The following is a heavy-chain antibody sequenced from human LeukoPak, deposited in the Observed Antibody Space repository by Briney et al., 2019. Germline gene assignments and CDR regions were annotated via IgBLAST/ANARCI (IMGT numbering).Heavy chain of an antibody. CDR2: IKSKTDGGTT. Sequence: PGGSLRLSCAASGFTFNNAWMNWVRQAPGKGLEWVGRIKSKTDGGTTDYAAPVKDRFTISRDDSKNTLYLQMNSLQTEDTAVYYCSRSYHTYYFDYWGLGTLVTISS. CDR3: SRSYHTYYFDY. D-gene: IGHD1-26*01. CDR1: GFTFNNAW. V-gene: IGHV3-15*01. J-gene: IGHJ4*02.